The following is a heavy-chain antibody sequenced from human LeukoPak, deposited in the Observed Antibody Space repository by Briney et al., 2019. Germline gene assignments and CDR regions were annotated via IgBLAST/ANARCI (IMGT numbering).Heavy chain of an antibody. CDR3: ARSSSSWIFDY. D-gene: IGHD6-13*01. V-gene: IGHV4-4*02. J-gene: IGHJ4*02. Sequence: GSLRLSCAVSGFTFSSNALSWVRQPPGKGLEWIGEIYHSGSTNYNPSLKSRVTISVDKSKNQFSLKLSSVTAADTAVYYCARSSSSWIFDYWGQGTLVTVSS. CDR2: IYHSGST. CDR1: GFTFSSNAL.